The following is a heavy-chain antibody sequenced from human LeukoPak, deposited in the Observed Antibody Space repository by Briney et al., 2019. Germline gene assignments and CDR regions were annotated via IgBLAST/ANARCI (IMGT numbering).Heavy chain of an antibody. CDR2: ISSSSSYI. CDR3: ARDRYYYDSSGYYSIPMDV. CDR1: GFTFSIYW. V-gene: IGHV3-21*01. Sequence: GGSLRLSCAASGFTFSIYWMHWVRQAPGKGLEWVSSISSSSSYIYYADSVKGRFTISRDNAKNSLYLQMSSLRAEDTAVYYCARDRYYYDSSGYYSIPMDVWGQGTTVTVSS. J-gene: IGHJ6*02. D-gene: IGHD3-22*01.